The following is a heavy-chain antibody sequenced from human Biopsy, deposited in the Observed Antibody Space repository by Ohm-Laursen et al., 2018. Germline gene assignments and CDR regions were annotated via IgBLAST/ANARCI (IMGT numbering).Heavy chain of an antibody. CDR3: TRGGYYYDSLAYYYWFDP. D-gene: IGHD3-22*01. V-gene: IGHV1-2*02. CDR2: INAKTGDT. CDR1: GYIFTSYY. J-gene: IGHJ5*02. Sequence: APVKVSCKTSGYIFTSYYIHWVRQAPGQGLEWMGWINAKTGDTNYAQKFQGRVTMTRDTSISTAYVDLSSLRSDDTAVYYCTRGGYYYDSLAYYYWFDPWGQGTLVTVSS.